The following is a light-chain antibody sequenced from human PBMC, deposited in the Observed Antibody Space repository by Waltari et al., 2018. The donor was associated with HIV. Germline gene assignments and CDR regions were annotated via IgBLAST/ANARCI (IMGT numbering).Light chain of an antibody. V-gene: IGLV1-40*01. J-gene: IGLJ2*01. CDR1: RSNIGAGYF. Sequence: QSALTQPPSVSGAPGQRVTISCTGNRSNIGAGYFVHWYQHLPGTAPKLLVYSDINRPSGVPDRFSGSKSGTSSSLVITGLQAEDEADYYGQSYDSSRRASVFGGGTKLTVL. CDR3: QSYDSSRRASV. CDR2: SDI.